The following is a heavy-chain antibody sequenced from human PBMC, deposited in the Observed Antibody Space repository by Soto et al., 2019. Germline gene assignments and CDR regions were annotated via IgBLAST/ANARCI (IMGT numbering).Heavy chain of an antibody. D-gene: IGHD5-12*01. CDR1: GFTFSDYD. V-gene: IGHV3-30*18. CDR2: ISYDGSNK. J-gene: IGHJ4*02. Sequence: QVQLVESGGGVVQPGRSLRLSCAASGFTFSDYDMHWVRQAQGKGLEWVAFISYDGSNKYYADSVKGRYTISRDNSKNTLYLQMNSLRAEDTAMYYCAKKDGYNFFDYWGQGTLVTVSS. CDR3: AKKDGYNFFDY.